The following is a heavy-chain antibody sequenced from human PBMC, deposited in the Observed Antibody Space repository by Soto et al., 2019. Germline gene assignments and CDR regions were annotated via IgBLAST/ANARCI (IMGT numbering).Heavy chain of an antibody. Sequence: SETLSLTCAVYGGSFSGYYWSWIRQPPGKGLEWIGEINHSGSTNYNPSLKSRVTISVDTSKNQFSLKLSSVTAADTAVYYCAREGYCSSNRCYAGFLVRGERAWRSNWFDPWCQGILVNVS. V-gene: IGHV4-34*01. CDR2: INHSGST. J-gene: IGHJ5*02. D-gene: IGHD2-2*01. CDR1: GGSFSGYY. CDR3: AREGYCSSNRCYAGFLVRGERAWRSNWFDP.